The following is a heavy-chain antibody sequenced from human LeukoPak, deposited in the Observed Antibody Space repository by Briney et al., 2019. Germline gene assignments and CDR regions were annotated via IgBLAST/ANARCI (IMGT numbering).Heavy chain of an antibody. J-gene: IGHJ3*02. CDR2: INAGNGNT. CDR1: GYTFTSYY. V-gene: IGHV1-3*01. D-gene: IGHD4-17*01. Sequence: ASVKVSCKASGYTFTSYYMHWVRQAPGQRLEWMGWINAGNGNTKYSQKFQGRVTITRDTSASTAYMELSSLRSEDTAVYYCARGPLRSAFDIWGQGTMVTVSS. CDR3: ARGPLRSAFDI.